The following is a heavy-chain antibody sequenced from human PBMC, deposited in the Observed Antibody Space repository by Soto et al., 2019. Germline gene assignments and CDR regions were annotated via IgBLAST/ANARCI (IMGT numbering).Heavy chain of an antibody. CDR3: ARSGLGTMVRGVVGY. D-gene: IGHD3-10*01. CDR1: GYTFTNYA. CDR2: INAGTGNT. J-gene: IGHJ4*02. V-gene: IGHV1-3*01. Sequence: ASVKVSCQASGYTFTNYAIHWVRQAPGQRLEWMGWINAGTGNTRYSQKFQDRVTMTTDTSTSTAYMELRSLRSDDTAVYYCARSGLGTMVRGVVGYWGQGTLVTVSS.